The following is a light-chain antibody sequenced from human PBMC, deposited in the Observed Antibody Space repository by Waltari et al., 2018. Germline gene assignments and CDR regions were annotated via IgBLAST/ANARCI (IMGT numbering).Light chain of an antibody. CDR3: CSYAGSSTVV. CDR2: EVS. Sequence: HSALTQPASVSGSPAQSITIPSTGTSRDAGRCTVVSCYQQHPGKAPKPMIYEVSKRPSGVSNRFSGSKSGNTASLTISGLQAEDEADYYCCSYAGSSTVVFGGGTKLTVL. CDR1: SRDAGRCTV. V-gene: IGLV2-23*02. J-gene: IGLJ2*01.